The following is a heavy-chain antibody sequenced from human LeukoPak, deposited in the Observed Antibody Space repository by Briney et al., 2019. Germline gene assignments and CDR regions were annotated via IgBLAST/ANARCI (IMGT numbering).Heavy chain of an antibody. J-gene: IGHJ4*02. CDR1: GYTFTSYG. CDR3: ARYEGRGWYYFDY. CDR2: ISAYNGNT. Sequence: GASVKVSCKASGYTFTSYGINWVRQAPGQGLEWRGGISAYNGNTNHAQKLQGRVTMTTDTSTRTAYMELRSLRSDDTAVYYCARYEGRGWYYFDYWGQATLVTVPS. D-gene: IGHD6-19*01. V-gene: IGHV1-18*01.